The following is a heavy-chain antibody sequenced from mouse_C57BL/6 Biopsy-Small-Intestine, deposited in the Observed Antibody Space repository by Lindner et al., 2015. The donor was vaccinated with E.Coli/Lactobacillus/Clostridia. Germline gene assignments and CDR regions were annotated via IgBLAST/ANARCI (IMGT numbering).Heavy chain of an antibody. CDR1: GYTFTDYY. CDR3: ARQGSYYSYPY. D-gene: IGHD2-12*01. Sequence: VQLQESGPELVKPGASVKMSCKASGYTFTDYYMTWVKQSHGKSLEWIGRVNPGNGGTSYKQNFEGKATLTVDKSLRTAYMQLNSLTSEDSAVYYCARQGSYYSYPYWGQGTPVTVSA. V-gene: IGHV1-19*01. J-gene: IGHJ3*01. CDR2: VNPGNGGT.